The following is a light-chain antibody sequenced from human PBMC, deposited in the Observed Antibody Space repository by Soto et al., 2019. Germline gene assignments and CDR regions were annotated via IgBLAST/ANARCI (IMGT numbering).Light chain of an antibody. CDR1: QSVSSSY. CDR2: GAS. Sequence: EIVLTQSACTLSLSPGERATLSWGASQSVSSSYLAWYQQKHGQAPRLLIYGASTRASGIPARFSGSGYGTEFTLTISSLQSEDFAVYYCQQYNNWPLLFGPGTKVDIK. J-gene: IGKJ3*01. CDR3: QQYNNWPLL. V-gene: IGKV3-15*01.